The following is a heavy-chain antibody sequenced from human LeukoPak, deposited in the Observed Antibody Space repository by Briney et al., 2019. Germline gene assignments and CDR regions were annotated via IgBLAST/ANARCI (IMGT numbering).Heavy chain of an antibody. D-gene: IGHD3-3*01. Sequence: SETLSLTCTVSGGSISSSSYYWGWIRQPPGKGLEWIGEINHSGSTNYNPSLKSRVTISVDTFKNQFSLKLSSVTAADTAVYYCARGHGGAYDFWSGFRIYWFDPWGQGTLVTVSS. V-gene: IGHV4-39*07. CDR2: INHSGST. J-gene: IGHJ5*02. CDR3: ARGHGGAYDFWSGFRIYWFDP. CDR1: GGSISSSSYY.